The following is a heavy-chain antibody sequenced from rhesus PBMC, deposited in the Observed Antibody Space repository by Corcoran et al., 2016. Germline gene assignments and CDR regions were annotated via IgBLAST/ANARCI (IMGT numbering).Heavy chain of an antibody. CDR3: ARASYSGSWTGIDY. D-gene: IGHD6-25*01. CDR2: ISGSSGST. CDR1: GGSISSSNW. Sequence: QVQLQESGPGLVKPSETLSLTCAVSGGSISSSNWWSWIRQPPGKGLEWIGYISGSSGSTYYNPYLKSRVTMSTDTAKNQFSLKLRSVTAADTAVYYCARASYSGSWTGIDYWGQGVLVTVSS. V-gene: IGHV4-65*01. J-gene: IGHJ4*01.